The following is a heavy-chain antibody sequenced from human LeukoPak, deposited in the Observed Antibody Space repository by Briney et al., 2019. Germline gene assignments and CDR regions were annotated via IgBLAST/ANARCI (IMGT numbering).Heavy chain of an antibody. V-gene: IGHV3-23*01. Sequence: GGSLRLSCAASGFTFSSYSMNWVRQAPGKGLEWVSAISGSGGSTYYADSVKGRFTISRDNSKNTLYLQMNSLRAEDTAVYYCAKSGYTYGTAVYWYFDLWGRGTLVTVSS. J-gene: IGHJ2*01. CDR2: ISGSGGST. D-gene: IGHD5-18*01. CDR3: AKSGYTYGTAVYWYFDL. CDR1: GFTFSSYS.